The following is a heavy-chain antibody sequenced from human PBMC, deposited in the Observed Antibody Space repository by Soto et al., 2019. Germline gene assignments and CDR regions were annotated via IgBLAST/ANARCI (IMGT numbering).Heavy chain of an antibody. D-gene: IGHD1-1*01. CDR2: IYYSGST. J-gene: IGHJ4*02. CDR3: ARHSQYNWNDFDY. V-gene: IGHV4-39*01. CDR1: GGSISSSSYY. Sequence: PSETLSLTCTVSGGSISSSSYYWGWIRQPPGKGLEWIGSIYYSGSTYYNPSLKSRVTISVDTSENQFSLKLSSVTAADTAVYYCARHSQYNWNDFDYWGQGTLVTVSS.